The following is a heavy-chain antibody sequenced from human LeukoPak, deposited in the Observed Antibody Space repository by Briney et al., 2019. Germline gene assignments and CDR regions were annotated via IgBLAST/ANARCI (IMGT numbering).Heavy chain of an antibody. Sequence: SGGSLRLSCAASGFTFSSYSMNWVRQAPGKGLEWASSISSSSSYIYYADSVKGRFTISRDNAKNSLYLQMNSLRAEDTAVYYCARDKDYSYGYFDYWGQGTLVTVSS. CDR1: GFTFSSYS. CDR2: ISSSSSYI. CDR3: ARDKDYSYGYFDY. D-gene: IGHD5-18*01. J-gene: IGHJ4*02. V-gene: IGHV3-21*01.